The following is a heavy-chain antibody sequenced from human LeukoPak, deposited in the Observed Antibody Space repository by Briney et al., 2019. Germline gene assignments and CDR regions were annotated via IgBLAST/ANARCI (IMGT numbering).Heavy chain of an antibody. CDR1: GGSISSYY. Sequence: KPSGTLSLTCTVSGGSISSYYWSWIRQPPGKGLEWIGYIYYSGSTNYNPSLKSRVTISVDTSKNQFSLKLSSVTAADTAVYYCARTRGYCSGGSCHTVAFDYWGQGTLVTVSS. CDR2: IYYSGST. D-gene: IGHD2-15*01. V-gene: IGHV4-59*01. J-gene: IGHJ4*02. CDR3: ARTRGYCSGGSCHTVAFDY.